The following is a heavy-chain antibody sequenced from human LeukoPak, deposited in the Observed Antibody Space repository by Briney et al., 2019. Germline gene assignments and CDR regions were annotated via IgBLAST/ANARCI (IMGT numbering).Heavy chain of an antibody. V-gene: IGHV4-39*07. CDR1: GGSISSSSYY. CDR2: IYYSGST. CDR3: ARVTGYSYGISKFDY. D-gene: IGHD5-18*01. J-gene: IGHJ4*02. Sequence: SETLSLTCTVSGGSISSSSYYWGWIRQPPGKGLEWIGSIYYSGSTYYNPSLKSRVTISVDTSKNQFSLKLSSVTAADTAVYYCARVTGYSYGISKFDYWGQGTLVTVSS.